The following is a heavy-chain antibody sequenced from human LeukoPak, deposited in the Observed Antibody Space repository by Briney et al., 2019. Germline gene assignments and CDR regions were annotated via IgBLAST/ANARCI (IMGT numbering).Heavy chain of an antibody. CDR3: ARDDSLLRYFDW. J-gene: IGHJ4*02. D-gene: IGHD3-9*01. V-gene: IGHV3-23*01. CDR1: GFTFSSYA. CDR2: ISGSGGST. Sequence: GGSLRLSCAASGFTFSSYAMSWVRQAPGKGLEWVSAISGSGGSTYYADSVKGRFTISRDNSKNTLYLQMNSLRAEDTAVYYCARDDSLLRYFDWWGQGTLVTVSS.